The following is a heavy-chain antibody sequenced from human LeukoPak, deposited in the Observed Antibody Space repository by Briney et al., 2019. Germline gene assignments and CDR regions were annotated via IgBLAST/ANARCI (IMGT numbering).Heavy chain of an antibody. CDR2: IYYSGST. CDR3: ARDLRSPHWYFDL. V-gene: IGHV4-39*07. CDR1: GGSISSSSYY. J-gene: IGHJ2*01. Sequence: SETLSLTCTVSGGSISSSSYYWGWIRQPPGKGLEWIGSIYYSGSTYYNPSLKSRVTISVDTSKNQFSLKLSSVTAADTAVYYCARDLRSPHWYFDLWGRGTLVTVSS.